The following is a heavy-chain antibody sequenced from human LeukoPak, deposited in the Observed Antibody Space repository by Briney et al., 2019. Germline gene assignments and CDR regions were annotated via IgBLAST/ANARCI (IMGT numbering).Heavy chain of an antibody. Sequence: VASVKVSCKASGYTFTDYYIHWVRQVPGQGLEWMGMINPSGGNTDYAQKFQGKVTLTRDTSTSTVYMELSSLRSEDTAVYYCARLDHWGQGTLVTVS. V-gene: IGHV1-46*01. J-gene: IGHJ5*02. CDR3: ARLDH. CDR1: GYTFTDYY. CDR2: INPSGGNT.